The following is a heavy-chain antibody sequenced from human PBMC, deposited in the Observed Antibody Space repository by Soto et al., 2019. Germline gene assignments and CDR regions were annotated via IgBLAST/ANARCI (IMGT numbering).Heavy chain of an antibody. CDR2: ISAYNGNT. CDR1: GYTFTSYG. J-gene: IGHJ6*02. V-gene: IGHV1-18*01. Sequence: GASVKVSCKASGYTFTSYGISWVRQAPGQGLEWMGWISAYNGNTNYAQKLQGRVTMTTDTSTSTAYMELRSLRSDDTAVYYCARDSRDSSEYGMDVWGQGTTVTVSS. D-gene: IGHD2-21*02. CDR3: ARDSRDSSEYGMDV.